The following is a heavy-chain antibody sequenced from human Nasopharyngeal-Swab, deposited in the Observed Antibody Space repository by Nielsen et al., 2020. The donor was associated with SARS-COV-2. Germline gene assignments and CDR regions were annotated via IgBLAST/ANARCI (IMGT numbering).Heavy chain of an antibody. CDR3: ARLKVGFDY. Sequence: SETLSLTRTVSGGSVSSSSYYWGWIRQPPGKGLEWIGSIYYSGSTYYNPSLKSRVTISVDTSKNQFSLKLSSVTAADTAVYYCARLKVGFDYWGQGTLVTVSS. CDR1: GGSVSSSSYY. J-gene: IGHJ4*02. CDR2: IYYSGST. D-gene: IGHD1-26*01. V-gene: IGHV4-39*01.